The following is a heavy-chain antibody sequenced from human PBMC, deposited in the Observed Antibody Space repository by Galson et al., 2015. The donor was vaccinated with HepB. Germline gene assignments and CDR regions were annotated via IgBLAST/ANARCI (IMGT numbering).Heavy chain of an antibody. CDR2: ISGSGGST. J-gene: IGHJ4*02. Sequence: SLRLSCAASGFTFSSYAMSWVRQAPGKGLEWVSAISGSGGSTYYADSVKGRFTISRDNSKNTLYLQMNSLSAEDTAVYYCAKDQRGYSYDFWSGLQDYFDYWGQGTLVTVSS. V-gene: IGHV3-23*01. CDR1: GFTFSSYA. D-gene: IGHD3-3*01. CDR3: AKDQRGYSYDFWSGLQDYFDY.